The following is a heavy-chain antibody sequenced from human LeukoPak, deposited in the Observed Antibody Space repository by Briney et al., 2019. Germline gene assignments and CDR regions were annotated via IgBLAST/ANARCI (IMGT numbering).Heavy chain of an antibody. V-gene: IGHV3-23*01. D-gene: IGHD2-21*02. CDR2: ISTTGIAT. CDR1: GFIFSNYA. J-gene: IGHJ4*02. CDR3: AKDRCDAGVFYPFDC. Sequence: GGSLRLSCAASGFIFSNYAMTWVRQAPGKGLEWVSSISTTGIATYYADSVRGQFTISRDNSKNTLYLQMNSLRADDTAIYYCAKDRCDAGVFYPFDCWGQGTLVTVSS.